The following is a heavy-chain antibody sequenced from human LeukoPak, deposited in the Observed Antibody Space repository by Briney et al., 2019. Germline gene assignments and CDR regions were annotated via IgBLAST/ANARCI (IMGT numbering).Heavy chain of an antibody. J-gene: IGHJ6*02. V-gene: IGHV3-7*03. CDR1: GFTFSNYW. CDR3: ARRNAMDV. CDR2: INRDGSER. Sequence: GGSLRLSCAASGFTFSNYWMTWVRQAPGKGLEWVANINRDGSERCYVDSVKGRFTISRDDAKSSLYLQMNSLRAEDTAVYYCARRNAMDVWGQGTTVIVFS.